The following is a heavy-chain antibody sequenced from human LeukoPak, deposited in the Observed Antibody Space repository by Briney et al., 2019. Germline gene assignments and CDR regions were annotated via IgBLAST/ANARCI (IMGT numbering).Heavy chain of an antibody. V-gene: IGHV1-69*01. CDR3: ARDHYDFWSGKAYYMDV. D-gene: IGHD3-3*01. CDR1: GGTFSSYA. CDR2: IIPIFGTA. Sequence: SVKVSCKASGGTFSSYAISWVRQAPGQGLEWMGGIIPIFGTANYAQKFQGRVTITADESTSTAYMELSSLRSEDTAVYYCARDHYDFWSGKAYYMDVWGKGTMVTVSS. J-gene: IGHJ6*03.